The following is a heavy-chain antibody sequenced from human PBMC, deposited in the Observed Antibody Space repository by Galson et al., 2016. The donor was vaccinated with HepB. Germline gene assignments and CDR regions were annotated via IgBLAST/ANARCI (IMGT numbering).Heavy chain of an antibody. CDR1: GGSFSDYY. CDR2: IKSGSSSETT. V-gene: IGHV3-15*01. D-gene: IGHD5-12*01. J-gene: IGHJ4*02. Sequence: ETLSLTCAVSGGSFSDYYWSWIRQPPGKGLEWIGRIKSGSSSETTDPAAPGEGRFTISRDDSKNTLFLQMTGLKTGDTGVYYCTSYDVHFEYWGQGAQVTVSS. CDR3: TSYDVHFEY.